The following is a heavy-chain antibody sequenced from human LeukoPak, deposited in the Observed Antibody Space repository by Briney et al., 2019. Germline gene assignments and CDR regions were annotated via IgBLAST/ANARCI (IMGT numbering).Heavy chain of an antibody. Sequence: GGSLRLSCAASGFTFDDYAMPWVRQAPGKGLEWVSGISWNSGSIGYADSVKGRFTISRDNAKNSLYLQMNSLRAEDTALYYCAKDNRYYGMDVWGQGTTVTVSS. CDR1: GFTFDDYA. J-gene: IGHJ6*02. V-gene: IGHV3-9*01. CDR2: ISWNSGSI. CDR3: AKDNRYYGMDV.